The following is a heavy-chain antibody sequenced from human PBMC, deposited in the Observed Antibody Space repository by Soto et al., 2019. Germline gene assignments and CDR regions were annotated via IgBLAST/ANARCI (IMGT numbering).Heavy chain of an antibody. V-gene: IGHV2-26*01. J-gene: IGHJ5*02. Sequence: HVTLKESVPVLVKPTETLTLSCTVAGLPITDSEMGVSWIRQPPGKPIERLAPIDSCGENSYRTFLMSRLAISKDTSKSQRVLTMTNMDPADTATYYCARRHLAVAVSPCFDPWGQGIPVTVSS. CDR1: GLPITDSEMG. D-gene: IGHD6-19*01. CDR2: IDSCGEN. CDR3: ARRHLAVAVSPCFDP.